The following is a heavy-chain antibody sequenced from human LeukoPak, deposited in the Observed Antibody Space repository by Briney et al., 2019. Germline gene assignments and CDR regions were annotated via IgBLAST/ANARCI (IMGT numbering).Heavy chain of an antibody. Sequence: GGSLRLSCAASGFHFRDYYMTWIRRAPGKGLEWVSYISSSSSTIYYADSVKGRFTISRDNAKNSLYLQMNSLRAEDTAVYYCARDTGTLADAFDIWGQGTMVTVSS. CDR3: ARDTGTLADAFDI. CDR1: GFHFRDYY. J-gene: IGHJ3*02. CDR2: ISSSSSTI. V-gene: IGHV3-11*04. D-gene: IGHD1-7*01.